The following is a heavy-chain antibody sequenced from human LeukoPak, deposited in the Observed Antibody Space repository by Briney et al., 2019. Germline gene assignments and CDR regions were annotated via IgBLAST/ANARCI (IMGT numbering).Heavy chain of an antibody. CDR3: ARHKKVRQLVRGSRVY. D-gene: IGHD6-13*01. V-gene: IGHV4-39*01. J-gene: IGHJ4*02. Sequence: PSETLSLTCTVSGGSISSSSYYWGWIRQPPGKGLEWIGSIYYSGSTYYNPSLKSRVTISVDTSKNQFSLKLSSVTAADTAVYYCARHKKVRQLVRGSRVYWGQGTLVTVSS. CDR1: GGSISSSSYY. CDR2: IYYSGST.